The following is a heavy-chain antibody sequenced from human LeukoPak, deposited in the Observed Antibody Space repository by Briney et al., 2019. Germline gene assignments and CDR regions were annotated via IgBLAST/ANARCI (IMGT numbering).Heavy chain of an antibody. CDR1: GFTFDDYA. D-gene: IGHD6-19*01. J-gene: IGHJ5*02. Sequence: GRSLRLSCAASGFTFDDYAMHWVRQAPGKGLEWVSGISWNSGSIGYADSVKGRFTISRDNAKNSLYLQMNSLRAEDMALYYCAKGDSSGWYQNWFDPWGQGTLVTVSS. V-gene: IGHV3-9*03. CDR3: AKGDSSGWYQNWFDP. CDR2: ISWNSGSI.